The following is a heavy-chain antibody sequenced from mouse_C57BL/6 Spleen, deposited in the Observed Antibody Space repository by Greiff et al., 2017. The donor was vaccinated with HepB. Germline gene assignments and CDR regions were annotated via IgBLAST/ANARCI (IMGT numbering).Heavy chain of an antibody. V-gene: IGHV1-81*01. CDR1: GYTFTSYG. CDR2: IYPRSGNT. D-gene: IGHD1-1*01. J-gene: IGHJ2*01. CDR3: ARSGGYYYGSSFDY. Sequence: VQLQQSGAELARPGASVKLSCKASGYTFTSYGISWVKQRTGQGLEWIGEIYPRSGNTYYNEKFKGKATLTADKSSSTAYMELRSLTSEDSAVYFCARSGGYYYGSSFDYWGQGTTLTVSS.